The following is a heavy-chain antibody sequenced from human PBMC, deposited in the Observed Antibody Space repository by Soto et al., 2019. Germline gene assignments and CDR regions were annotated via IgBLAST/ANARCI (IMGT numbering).Heavy chain of an antibody. J-gene: IGHJ4*02. V-gene: IGHV4-39*01. Sequence: QLQLQESGPGLVKSSETLSLTCSVSGASVSSSHYWGWIRQPPGKGLEWIGSVSYSGSPYHSPSFKSRITISVDTSNNQFSLRVRSVTATDTAVYFCARHYNTGAFFDYWGQGKLVTVSS. CDR2: VSYSGSP. CDR3: ARHYNTGAFFDY. D-gene: IGHD1-20*01. CDR1: GASVSSSHY.